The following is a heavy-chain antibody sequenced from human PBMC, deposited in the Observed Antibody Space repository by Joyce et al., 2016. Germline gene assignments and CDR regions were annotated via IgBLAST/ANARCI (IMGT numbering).Heavy chain of an antibody. J-gene: IGHJ2*01. CDR3: ARELRNIQQWLRGTAYFDL. D-gene: IGHD5-18*01. CDR2: INPNSGAT. Sequence: QMQLVQSGAEVKKPGASVKVSCKASGYTFTGYYMHWVRQAPGQGLEVMGWINPNSGATNYAQKFRGSVTVTRDTSISTTYMELRTLRSDDTAVYYCARELRNIQQWLRGTAYFDLWGRGTLVTVSS. CDR1: GYTFTGYY. V-gene: IGHV1-2*04.